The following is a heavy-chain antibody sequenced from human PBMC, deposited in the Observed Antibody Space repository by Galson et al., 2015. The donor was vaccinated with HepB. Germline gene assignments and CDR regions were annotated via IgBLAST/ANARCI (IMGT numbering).Heavy chain of an antibody. CDR3: AKSVAELGYCSSTSCGLDY. CDR2: IIPILGIA. J-gene: IGHJ4*02. Sequence: SVKVSCKASGGTFSRYAISWVRQAPGQGLEWMGRIIPILGIANYAQKFQGRVTITADKSTSTAYMELSSLRSEDTAVYYCAKSVAELGYCSSTSCGLDYWGQGTLVTVSS. V-gene: IGHV1-69*04. D-gene: IGHD2-2*01. CDR1: GGTFSRYA.